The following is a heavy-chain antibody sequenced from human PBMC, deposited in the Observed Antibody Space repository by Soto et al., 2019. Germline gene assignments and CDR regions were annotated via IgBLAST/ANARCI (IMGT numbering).Heavy chain of an antibody. V-gene: IGHV4-34*01. D-gene: IGHD1-26*01. Sequence: LQTLSLTCAVYGGSGGSFSGHYCSWIRQPPGKGLEWIGEINHSGSTNYNPSLKTRLTISVDNSKNQFSLKLSSVTAADTAVYYCARVYSGSYSDSWGRGTLVTVS. CDR3: ARVYSGSYSDS. J-gene: IGHJ4*02. CDR1: GGSGGSFSGHY. CDR2: INHSGST.